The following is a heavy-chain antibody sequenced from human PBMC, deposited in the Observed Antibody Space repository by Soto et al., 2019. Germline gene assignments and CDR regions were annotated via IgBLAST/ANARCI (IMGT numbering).Heavy chain of an antibody. CDR2: FDPEDGET. J-gene: IGHJ4*02. CDR1: GYTLTELS. CDR3: ATDIIYYYGSGSYDPTNY. V-gene: IGHV1-24*01. Sequence: ASVKVSCKVSGYTLTELSMHWVRQAPGKGLEWMGGFDPEDGETIYAQKFQGRVTMTEDTSTDTAYMELSSLRSEDTAVYYCATDIIYYYGSGSYDPTNYWGQGTLVTVSS. D-gene: IGHD3-10*01.